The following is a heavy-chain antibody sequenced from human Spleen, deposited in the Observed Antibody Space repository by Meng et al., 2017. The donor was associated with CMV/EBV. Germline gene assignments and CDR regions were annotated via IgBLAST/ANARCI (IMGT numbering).Heavy chain of an antibody. CDR3: ARGDIVVVPAVRYYGMDV. Sequence: GESLKISCAASGFTFSSYWMHWVRQAPGKGLEWVALISSDGTTKYYADSVKGRFTISRDNAKNSLYLQMNSLRAEDTAVYYCARGDIVVVPAVRYYGMDVWGQGTTVTVSS. J-gene: IGHJ6*02. CDR2: ISSDGTTK. V-gene: IGHV3-30*03. D-gene: IGHD2-2*01. CDR1: GFTFSSYW.